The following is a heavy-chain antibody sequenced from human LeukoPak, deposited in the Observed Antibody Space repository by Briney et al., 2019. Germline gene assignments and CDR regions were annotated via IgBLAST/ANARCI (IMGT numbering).Heavy chain of an antibody. CDR2: IYTSGST. D-gene: IGHD1-26*01. Sequence: SETLSLTCTVSGGSISSYSWSWIRQPAGKGLEWIGRIYTSGSTNYNPSLKSRVTMSLDTSKNQFSLNLTSVTAADTAVYYCARDRGAATFDYWGQGTLVTISA. CDR1: GGSISSYS. V-gene: IGHV4-4*07. CDR3: ARDRGAATFDY. J-gene: IGHJ4*02.